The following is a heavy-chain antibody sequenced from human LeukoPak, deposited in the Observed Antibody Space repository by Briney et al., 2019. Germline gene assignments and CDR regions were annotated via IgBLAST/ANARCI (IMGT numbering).Heavy chain of an antibody. Sequence: SGPTLVNPTQTLTLTCTFSGFSLSTSGVGVGWIRQPPGKALEWLALIYWDDDKRYSPSLKSRLTITKDTSKNQVVLTMTNMDPVDTATYYCAHRGPSGAVAGTGYYYYYMDVWGKGTTVTVSS. CDR2: IYWDDDK. J-gene: IGHJ6*03. V-gene: IGHV2-5*02. CDR1: GFSLSTSGVG. CDR3: AHRGPSGAVAGTGYYYYYMDV. D-gene: IGHD6-19*01.